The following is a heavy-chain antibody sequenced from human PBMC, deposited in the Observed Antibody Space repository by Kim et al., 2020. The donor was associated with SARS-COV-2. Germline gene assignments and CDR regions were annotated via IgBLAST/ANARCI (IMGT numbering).Heavy chain of an antibody. J-gene: IGHJ4*02. D-gene: IGHD4-17*01. Sequence: GGSLRLSCAASGFAFTAYAMTWVRQAPGKGLEWVSTISGHGDTIYYGDSVRGRFTVSRDNPKNTVSLLMNSLTNEDTAVYYCARSLVTTGLYIDYWGRGT. V-gene: IGHV3-23*01. CDR3: ARSLVTTGLYIDY. CDR1: GFAFTAYA. CDR2: ISGHGDTI.